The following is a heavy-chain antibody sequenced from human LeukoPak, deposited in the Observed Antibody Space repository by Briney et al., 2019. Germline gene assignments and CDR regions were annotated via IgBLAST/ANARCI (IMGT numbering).Heavy chain of an antibody. Sequence: ASVKVSCKASGYTFTSYDINWVRQATGQGLEWMGWMNPNSGNTGYAQKFQGRVTMTRNTSISTAYMELSSLRSEDTAVCYCARRGNWNDPYGIGYWGQGTLVTVSS. CDR1: GYTFTSYD. CDR2: MNPNSGNT. J-gene: IGHJ4*02. D-gene: IGHD1-1*01. V-gene: IGHV1-8*01. CDR3: ARRGNWNDPYGIGY.